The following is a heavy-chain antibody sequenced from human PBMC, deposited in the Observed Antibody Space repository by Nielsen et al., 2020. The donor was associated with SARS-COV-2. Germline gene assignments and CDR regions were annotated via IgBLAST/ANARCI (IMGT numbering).Heavy chain of an antibody. Sequence: GGSLRLSCAASGFTVSSNYMSWVRQAPGKGLEWVSVIYSGGSTYYADSVKGRFTISRDNSENTLYLQMNSLRAEDTAVYYCARGPYTRYGMDVWGQGTTVTVSS. CDR2: IYSGGST. J-gene: IGHJ6*02. CDR3: ARGPYTRYGMDV. CDR1: GFTVSSNY. V-gene: IGHV3-66*01. D-gene: IGHD4-11*01.